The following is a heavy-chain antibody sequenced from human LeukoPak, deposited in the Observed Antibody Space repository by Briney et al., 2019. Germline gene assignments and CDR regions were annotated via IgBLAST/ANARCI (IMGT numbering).Heavy chain of an antibody. CDR2: IYYSGST. V-gene: IGHV4-39*01. J-gene: IGHJ5*02. D-gene: IGHD4-11*01. Sequence: PSETLSLTCTVSGGSISSSSYYWGWIRQPPGKGLEWIGSIYYSGSTYFNPSLKSRVTISVDTSKNQFSLKLSSVTAADTAAYYCACNYNWFDPWGQGTLVTVSS. CDR1: GGSISSSSYY. CDR3: ACNYNWFDP.